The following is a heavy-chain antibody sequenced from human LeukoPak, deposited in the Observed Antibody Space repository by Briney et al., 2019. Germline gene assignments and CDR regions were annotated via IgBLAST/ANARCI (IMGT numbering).Heavy chain of an antibody. V-gene: IGHV4-38-2*01. CDR1: GYSISSGYY. CDR3: TRVCRCTGERRVDWYFDL. D-gene: IGHD7-27*01. CDR2: IYHTGSA. Sequence: PSETLSLTCAVSGYSISSGYYWGWIRQPPGKGLEWIGSIYHTGSAYYNPSLKSRVTISVDTSKNQFSLKLSSVTAADTAVYYCTRVCRCTGERRVDWYFDLWGRGTLVTVSS. J-gene: IGHJ2*01.